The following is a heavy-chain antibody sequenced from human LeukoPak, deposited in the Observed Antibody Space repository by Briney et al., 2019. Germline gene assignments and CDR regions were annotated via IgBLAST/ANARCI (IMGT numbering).Heavy chain of an antibody. CDR3: ARARVASVYGSGREYYFDY. CDR2: ITGSTNGI. J-gene: IGHJ4*02. Sequence: GGALRLSCAASGFTFTSYTMKWLRQAPGKGLEWVSSITGSTNGIYYADSVKGRFTISRDNAKNSLSLQMNSLRADDTAVYYCARARVASVYGSGREYYFDYWGQGALVTVSS. D-gene: IGHD3-10*01. CDR1: GFTFTSYT. V-gene: IGHV3-21*01.